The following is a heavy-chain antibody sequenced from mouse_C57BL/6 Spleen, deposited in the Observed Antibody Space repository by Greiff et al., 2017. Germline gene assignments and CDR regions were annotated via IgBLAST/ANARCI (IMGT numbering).Heavy chain of an antibody. D-gene: IGHD1-1*01. CDR2: ISSGGSYT. CDR1: GFTFSSYG. V-gene: IGHV5-6*02. CDR3: ARNYYGSSYHWYFDV. Sequence: VMLVESGGDLVKPGGSLKLSCAASGFTFSSYGMSWVRQTPDKRLEWVATISSGGSYTYYPDSVKGRFTISRDNAKNTLYLQMSSLKSEDTAMYYCARNYYGSSYHWYFDVWGTGTTVTVSS. J-gene: IGHJ1*03.